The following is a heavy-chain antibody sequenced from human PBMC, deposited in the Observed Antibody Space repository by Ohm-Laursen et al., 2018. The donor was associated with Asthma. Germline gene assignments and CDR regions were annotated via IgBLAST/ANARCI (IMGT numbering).Heavy chain of an antibody. V-gene: IGHV3-30*04. CDR2: ISYDGSNK. Sequence: SLRLSCAASGFTFSSYAMHWVRQAPGKGLEWVAVISYDGSNKYYADSVKGRFTISRDNSKNTLYLQMNSLRAEDTAVYYCARDRVQTYYYDSSGLLWYWGQGTLVTVSS. D-gene: IGHD3-22*01. J-gene: IGHJ4*02. CDR3: ARDRVQTYYYDSSGLLWY. CDR1: GFTFSSYA.